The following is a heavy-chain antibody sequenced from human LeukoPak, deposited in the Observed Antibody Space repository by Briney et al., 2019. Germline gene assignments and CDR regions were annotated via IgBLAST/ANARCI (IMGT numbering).Heavy chain of an antibody. J-gene: IGHJ5*02. Sequence: SETLSLTCTVSGGSISSYYWSWIRQPPGKGLEWIGYISYSGSTNFNPSLKSRVTISVDTSKIQFSLKLSSVTAADTAVYYCTREGTAGTNLNWFDPWGQGTLVTVSS. CDR3: TREGTAGTNLNWFDP. CDR2: ISYSGST. D-gene: IGHD1-1*01. CDR1: GGSISSYY. V-gene: IGHV4-59*01.